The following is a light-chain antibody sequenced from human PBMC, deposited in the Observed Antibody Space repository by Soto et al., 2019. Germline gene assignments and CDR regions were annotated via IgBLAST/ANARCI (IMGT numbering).Light chain of an antibody. CDR1: QSVSSN. CDR3: QQDNNWPPET. V-gene: IGKV3-15*01. CDR2: GAS. J-gene: IGKJ1*01. Sequence: EIVMTQSPATLSVSPGERATLSCRASQSVSSNLAWYQQKPGQAPRLLIYGASTRATGIPARLSGSGSGTEFTLTISRLQSEDFAVYYCQQDNNWPPETFGQGTKVDI.